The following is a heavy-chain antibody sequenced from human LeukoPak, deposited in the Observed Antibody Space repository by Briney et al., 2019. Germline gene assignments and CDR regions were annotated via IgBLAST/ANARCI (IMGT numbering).Heavy chain of an antibody. CDR3: ARGDTIFGVVSKGNWFDP. CDR2: INHSGST. J-gene: IGHJ5*02. CDR1: GGSFSVYY. D-gene: IGHD3-3*01. Sequence: PSETLSLTCAVYGGSFSVYYWSWIRQPPEKGLEWIGEINHSGSTNYNPSLKSRVTIFVDTSKNQFSLKLTSVTAADTAVYYCARGDTIFGVVSKGNWFDPWGQGTLVTVSS. V-gene: IGHV4-34*01.